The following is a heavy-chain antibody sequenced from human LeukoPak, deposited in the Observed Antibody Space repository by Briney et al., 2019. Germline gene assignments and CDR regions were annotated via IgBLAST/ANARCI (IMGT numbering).Heavy chain of an antibody. CDR2: ISWNSGSI. J-gene: IGHJ4*02. CDR3: AQGRDPHTGPFDY. Sequence: GGSLRLSCAASGFTFDDYAMHWVRQAPGKGLEWVSGISWNSGSIGYADSVKGRFTISRDNAKNSLYLQMNSLRAEDTALYYCAQGRDPHTGPFDYWGQGTLVTVSS. CDR1: GFTFDDYA. D-gene: IGHD2-21*02. V-gene: IGHV3-9*01.